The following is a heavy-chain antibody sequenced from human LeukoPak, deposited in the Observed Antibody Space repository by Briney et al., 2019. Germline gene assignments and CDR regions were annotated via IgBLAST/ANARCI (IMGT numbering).Heavy chain of an antibody. D-gene: IGHD3-16*01. CDR3: ARGGGLDV. CDR1: GFTFDNYA. Sequence: AGGSLRLSCTASGFTFDNYAMIWVRQASGKGLEWVSVISGSGDGTDSADSVRGRFTISRDNSKNTLYLEMSSLRVEDTAVYFCARGGGLDVWGQGATVTVSS. CDR2: ISGSGDGT. J-gene: IGHJ6*02. V-gene: IGHV3-23*01.